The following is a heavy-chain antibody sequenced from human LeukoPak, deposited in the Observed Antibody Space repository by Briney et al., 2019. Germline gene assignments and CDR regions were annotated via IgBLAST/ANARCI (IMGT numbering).Heavy chain of an antibody. Sequence: GGSLRLSCAASGFTVSSNFMSWVRQAPGKGLEWVSVLHSGGYTVYADSVKGRFTISRDNSENTLYLQMNSLRADDTAVYYCVRASSTTAAGLFDYWGQGTLLTVSS. D-gene: IGHD6-13*01. CDR3: VRASSTTAAGLFDY. J-gene: IGHJ4*02. CDR2: LHSGGYT. CDR1: GFTVSSNF. V-gene: IGHV3-53*01.